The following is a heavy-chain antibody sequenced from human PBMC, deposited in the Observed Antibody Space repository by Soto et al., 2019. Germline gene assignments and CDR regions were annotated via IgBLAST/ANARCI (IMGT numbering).Heavy chain of an antibody. CDR3: PRDKITGLLDY. CDR2: IYYSGST. CDR1: GGSISSYY. V-gene: IGHV4-59*12. Sequence: SSETLSLTCTVSGGSISSYYWSWIRQPPGKGLEWIGYIYYSGSTNYNPSLKSRVTISVDTSKNQFSLKLTSVTAADTAVYYCPRDKITGLLDYWGQGTLVTVSS. D-gene: IGHD2-8*02. J-gene: IGHJ4*02.